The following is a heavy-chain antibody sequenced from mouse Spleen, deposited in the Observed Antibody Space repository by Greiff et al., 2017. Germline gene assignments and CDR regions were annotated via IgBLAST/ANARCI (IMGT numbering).Heavy chain of an antibody. CDR2: FHPYNDDT. CDR3: ARGGDYDWAWFAY. Sequence: VQLKESGAELVKPGASVKMSCKASGYTFTTYPIEWMKQNHGKSLEWIGNFHPYNDDTKYNEKFKGKATLTVEKSSSTVYLELSRLTSDDSAVYYCARGGDYDWAWFAYWGQGTLVTVS. V-gene: IGHV1-47*01. D-gene: IGHD2-4*01. J-gene: IGHJ3*01. CDR1: GYTFTTYP.